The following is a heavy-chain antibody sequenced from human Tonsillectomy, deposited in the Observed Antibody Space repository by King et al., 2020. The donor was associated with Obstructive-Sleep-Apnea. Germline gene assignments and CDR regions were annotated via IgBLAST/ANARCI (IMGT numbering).Heavy chain of an antibody. Sequence: LQLQESGSGLVKPSKTLSLTCAVSGDSINSGGYSWSWIRQPPGKGLEWIGYIDPSGSTYYNPSLNSRVAISAARSKNQFLLKLISVTAAAPAVYYCARAYDHSGHQFDSWGQGTLVTVSS. CDR3: ARAYDHSGHQFDS. CDR2: IDPSGST. J-gene: IGHJ4*02. D-gene: IGHD3-22*01. V-gene: IGHV4-30-2*01. CDR1: GDSINSGGYS.